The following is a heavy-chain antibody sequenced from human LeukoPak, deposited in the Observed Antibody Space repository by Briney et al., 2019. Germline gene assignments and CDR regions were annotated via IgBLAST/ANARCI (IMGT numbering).Heavy chain of an antibody. Sequence: ASVKVSCKASGYTFNNYGISWVRQAPGQGLEWMGRVSAYNGNTNYAQKVQDRVTMTTDTSTRTAYMELSSLRSEDTAVYYCATFPHRRRIQLRYCSGGSCYTDWFDPWGQGTLVTVSS. CDR3: ATFPHRRRIQLRYCSGGSCYTDWFDP. CDR1: GYTFNNYG. CDR2: VSAYNGNT. D-gene: IGHD2-15*01. J-gene: IGHJ5*02. V-gene: IGHV1-18*01.